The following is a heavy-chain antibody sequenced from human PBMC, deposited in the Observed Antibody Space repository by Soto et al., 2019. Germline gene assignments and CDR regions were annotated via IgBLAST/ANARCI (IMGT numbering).Heavy chain of an antibody. CDR1: GFTFTRYS. V-gene: IGHV3-21*06. CDR2: ISSTTNYI. Sequence: EVQLVESGGGLVKPGGYLRLSCAASGFTFTRYSMNWVRQAPGKVLEWVSSISSTTNYIYYGDSMKGRFTISRDNAKNSLYLEMNSLRAEDTAVYYCARESEDLTSNFDYWGQGTLVTVSS. J-gene: IGHJ4*02. CDR3: ARESEDLTSNFDY.